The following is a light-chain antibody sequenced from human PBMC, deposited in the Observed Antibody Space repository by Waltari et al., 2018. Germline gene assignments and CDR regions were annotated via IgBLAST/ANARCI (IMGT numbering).Light chain of an antibody. CDR1: QSVSRNY. J-gene: IGKJ4*01. V-gene: IGKV3-20*01. Sequence: EIVLTQSPGTLSLSPGERATLSCRASQSVSRNYLNWYQQKGGQAPRLLIHGASIRATGIPDRFSGSGSGTDVTLTISRLEPEDFAVYYCQQYDGEVLTFGGGTKVEI. CDR3: QQYDGEVLT. CDR2: GAS.